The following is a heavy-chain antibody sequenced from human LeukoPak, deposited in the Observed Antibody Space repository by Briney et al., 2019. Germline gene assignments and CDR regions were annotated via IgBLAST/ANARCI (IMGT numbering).Heavy chain of an antibody. CDR1: GYTFTSYY. V-gene: IGHV1-8*02. J-gene: IGHJ4*02. D-gene: IGHD1-26*01. CDR3: ATPDSSGSYLG. Sequence: ASVKVSCTASGYTFTSYYMHWVRQATGQGLEWMGWMNPNSGNTGYAQKFQGRVTMTRNTSISTAYMELSSLRSEDTAVYYCATPDSSGSYLGWGQGTLVTVSS. CDR2: MNPNSGNT.